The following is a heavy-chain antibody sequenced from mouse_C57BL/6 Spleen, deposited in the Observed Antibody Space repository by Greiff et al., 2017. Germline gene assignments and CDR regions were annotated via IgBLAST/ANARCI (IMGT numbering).Heavy chain of an antibody. J-gene: IGHJ2*01. CDR3: ARGQTTVYFDY. Sequence: EVKLVESGGDLVKPGGSLKLSCAASGFTFSSYGMSWVRQTPDKRLEWVATISSGGSYTYYPDSVKGRFTISRDNAKNTLYLQMSSLKPEDTAMYYCARGQTTVYFDYWGQGTTLTVSS. D-gene: IGHD1-1*01. CDR1: GFTFSSYG. CDR2: ISSGGSYT. V-gene: IGHV5-6*01.